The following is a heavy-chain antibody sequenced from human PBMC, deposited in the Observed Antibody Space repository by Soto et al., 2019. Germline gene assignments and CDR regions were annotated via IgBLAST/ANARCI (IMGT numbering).Heavy chain of an antibody. V-gene: IGHV4-31*01. CDR3: ARGKVVVVKAAIPYYSYSGLDV. CDR1: GVSISSGGYY. CDR2: ISYSGST. Sequence: QVQLQESGPGLVKPSQTLSLTCTVSGVSISSGGYYWSWIRQHPGNGLEWIGDISYSGSTHYNPSFGSLVTVSEDPSKSQSSLKLGSVTAAATAVYIFARGKVVVVKAAIPYYSYSGLDVWGQGNTVTVSS. J-gene: IGHJ6*02. D-gene: IGHD2-2*02.